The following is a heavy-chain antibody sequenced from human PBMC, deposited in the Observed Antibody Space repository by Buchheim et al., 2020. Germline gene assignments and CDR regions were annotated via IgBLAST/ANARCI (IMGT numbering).Heavy chain of an antibody. D-gene: IGHD1-26*01. Sequence: QVQLVQSGAEVKKPGASVKVSCKASGYTFTTYYILWVRQAPGQGLEWMGFINPSGGSTSYAQMFQGRVTMTRDTSTSTVYMELISLRSEDTAVYYCARNSGSGFDYWDQGTL. CDR3: ARNSGSGFDY. V-gene: IGHV1-46*01. CDR1: GYTFTTYY. J-gene: IGHJ4*02. CDR2: INPSGGST.